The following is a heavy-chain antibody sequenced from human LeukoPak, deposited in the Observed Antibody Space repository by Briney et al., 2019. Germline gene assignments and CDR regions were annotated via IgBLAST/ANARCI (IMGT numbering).Heavy chain of an antibody. CDR3: ARAVADYFDY. CDR2: ISYDGSNK. J-gene: IGHJ4*02. D-gene: IGHD6-19*01. CDR1: GFTFSSYG. V-gene: IGHV3-30*03. Sequence: GRSLRLSCAASGFTFSSYGMHWVRQAPGKGLEWVAVISYDGSNKYYADSVKGRFTISRDNSKNTLYLQVNSLRAEDTAVYYCARAVADYFDYWGQGTLVTVSS.